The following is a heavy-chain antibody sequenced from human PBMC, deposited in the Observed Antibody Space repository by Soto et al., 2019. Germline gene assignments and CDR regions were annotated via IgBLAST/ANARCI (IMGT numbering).Heavy chain of an antibody. Sequence: PSDTLSLTCTVSGDTICSSGYYWGWNRQPPGKGLEWIGSIYYSGSTYYNPSLKSRVTISVDTSKNQFSLKLSSVTAADTAVYYCASIAAAGKWDYYYGMDVWGQGTTVTVSS. CDR2: IYYSGST. CDR1: GDTICSSGYY. V-gene: IGHV4-39*01. J-gene: IGHJ6*02. D-gene: IGHD6-13*01. CDR3: ASIAAAGKWDYYYGMDV.